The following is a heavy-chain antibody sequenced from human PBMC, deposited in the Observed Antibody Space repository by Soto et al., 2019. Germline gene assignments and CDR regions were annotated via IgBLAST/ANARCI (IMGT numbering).Heavy chain of an antibody. V-gene: IGHV3-23*01. J-gene: IGHJ6*03. CDR3: ARVTGDSGYESFDYCYCYMDV. D-gene: IGHD5-12*01. Sequence: HPGGSLRLSCAASGFTFSSYAMSWVRQAPGKGLEWVSAISSSGGSTYYADSVKGRFTISRDNAKKSLYLQMNSLRAEDTAVYYCARVTGDSGYESFDYCYCYMDVWGKGTTGTVS. CDR2: ISSSGGST. CDR1: GFTFSSYA.